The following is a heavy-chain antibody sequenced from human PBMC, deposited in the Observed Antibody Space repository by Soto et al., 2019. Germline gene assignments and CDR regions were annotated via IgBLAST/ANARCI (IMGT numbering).Heavy chain of an antibody. D-gene: IGHD6-6*01. CDR1: RFTFRSYD. CDR2: IGTVGDT. Sequence: GSPRLSCAASRFTFRSYDMHWVRQATGKGLEWFSGIGTVGDTYYPGSVKGRFTLSLDNSKNTLYLQRDSLRAEDTAVYYFARVDRGSSLFYYFGMDVWGQGTSVTVSS. CDR3: ARVDRGSSLFYYFGMDV. V-gene: IGHV3-13*01. J-gene: IGHJ6*02.